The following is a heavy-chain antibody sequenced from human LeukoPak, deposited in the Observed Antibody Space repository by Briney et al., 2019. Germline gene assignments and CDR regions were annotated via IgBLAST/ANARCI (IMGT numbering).Heavy chain of an antibody. V-gene: IGHV4-31*11. Sequence: PSQTLSLTCAVSGGSISSGGSYWSWIRQHPGKGLEWIGYIYYNGGTYYNPSLKSGVTISVDTSKNQFSLKLSSVTAADTAVYYCAREGLTGTTRWFDPWGQGTLVTVSS. J-gene: IGHJ5*02. D-gene: IGHD1-7*01. CDR3: AREGLTGTTRWFDP. CDR1: GGSISSGGSY. CDR2: IYYNGGT.